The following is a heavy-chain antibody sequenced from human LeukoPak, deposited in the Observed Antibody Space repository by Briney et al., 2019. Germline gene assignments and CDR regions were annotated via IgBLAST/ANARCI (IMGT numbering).Heavy chain of an antibody. CDR3: AKDGSIHGDINPSGHYYSYTEV. CDR2: ISGSGGST. CDR1: GFTFSSYG. V-gene: IGHV3-23*01. J-gene: IGHJ6*03. D-gene: IGHD4-17*01. Sequence: GGSLTLSCAASGFTFSSYGMSWVRQAPGKGLEWVSAISGSGGSTYYADSVKGRFTISRDNSKNTLYLQMGSLRAEDMVVYYWAKDGSIHGDINPSGHYYSYTEVWGKGTTVTVSS.